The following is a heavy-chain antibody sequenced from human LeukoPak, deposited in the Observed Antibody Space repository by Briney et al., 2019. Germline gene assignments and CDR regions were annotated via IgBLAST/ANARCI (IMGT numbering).Heavy chain of an antibody. CDR3: ARSSDDYGDNGMIGY. CDR1: GGSISSGGYS. J-gene: IGHJ4*02. D-gene: IGHD4-17*01. V-gene: IGHV4-61*08. CDR2: IYYSGST. Sequence: PSETLSLTCAVSGGSISSGGYSWSWIRQHPGKGLEWIGYIYYSGSTNYNPSLKSRVTISVDTSRNQFSLKLSSVTAADTAVYYCARSSDDYGDNGMIGYWGQGTLVTVSS.